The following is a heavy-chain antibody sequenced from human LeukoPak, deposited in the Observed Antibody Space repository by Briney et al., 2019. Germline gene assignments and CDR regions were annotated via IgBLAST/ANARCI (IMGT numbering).Heavy chain of an antibody. Sequence: SETLSLTCAVYGGSFSGYYWSWIRQPPGKGLEWIGEINHSGSTNYNPSLKSRVTISVDTSKNQFSLKLSSVTAADTAVYYCARGAEYSRAAYWGQGTLVTVSS. CDR2: INHSGST. CDR3: ARGAEYSRAAY. CDR1: GGSFSGYY. V-gene: IGHV4-34*01. J-gene: IGHJ4*02. D-gene: IGHD5-18*01.